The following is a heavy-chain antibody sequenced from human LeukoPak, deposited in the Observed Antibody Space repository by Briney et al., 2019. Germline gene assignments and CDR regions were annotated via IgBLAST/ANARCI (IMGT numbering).Heavy chain of an antibody. CDR2: IIPIFGTA. CDR3: ARGPNDYGGNSPVDY. V-gene: IGHV1-69*13. D-gene: IGHD4-23*01. CDR1: GGTFSSYA. J-gene: IGHJ4*02. Sequence: ASVKVSCKASGGTFSSYAISWVRQAPGQGLEWMGGIIPIFGTANYAQKFQGRVTITADESTSTAYMELSSLRSEDTAVYYCARGPNDYGGNSPVDYWGQGTLVTVSS.